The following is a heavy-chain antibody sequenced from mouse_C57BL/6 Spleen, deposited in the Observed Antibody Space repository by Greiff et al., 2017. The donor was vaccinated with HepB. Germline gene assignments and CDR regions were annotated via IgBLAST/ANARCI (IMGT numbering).Heavy chain of an antibody. CDR1: GFTFSDYY. D-gene: IGHD1-1*01. CDR2: INYDGSST. V-gene: IGHV5-16*01. CDR3: ARGPIYYYGSSYVGYFDV. Sequence: EVKLVESEGGLVQPGSSMKLSCTASGFTFSDYYMAWVRQVPEKGLEWVANINYDGSSTYYLDSLKSRFIISRDNAKNILYLQMSSLKSEDTATYYCARGPIYYYGSSYVGYFDVWGTGTTVTVSS. J-gene: IGHJ1*03.